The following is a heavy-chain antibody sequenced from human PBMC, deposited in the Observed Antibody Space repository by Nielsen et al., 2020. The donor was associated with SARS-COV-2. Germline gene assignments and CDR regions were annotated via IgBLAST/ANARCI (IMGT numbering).Heavy chain of an antibody. V-gene: IGHV1-3*01. CDR3: ARVSGSSSPY. J-gene: IGHJ4*02. D-gene: IGHD6-6*01. CDR2: INADNGNT. Sequence: WVRQAPGQRLEWMGWINADNGNTKYSQKFQGRVTITRDTSASTAYMELSSLRSEDTAVYYCARVSGSSSPYWGQGTLVTVSS.